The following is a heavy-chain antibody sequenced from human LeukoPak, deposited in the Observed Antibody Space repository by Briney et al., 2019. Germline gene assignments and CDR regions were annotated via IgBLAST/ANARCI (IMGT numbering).Heavy chain of an antibody. CDR3: AKDRCSNGIGCYYYYMDV. CDR2: ISYDGSNK. J-gene: IGHJ6*03. Sequence: GGSLRLSCAASGFTFSSYGMHWVRQAPGKGLEWVAVISYDGSNKYYADSVKGRFSISRDSSKNILYLQMNSLRAEDTAVYYCAKDRCSNGIGCYYYYMDVWGKGTTVTISS. CDR1: GFTFSSYG. D-gene: IGHD2-8*01. V-gene: IGHV3-30*18.